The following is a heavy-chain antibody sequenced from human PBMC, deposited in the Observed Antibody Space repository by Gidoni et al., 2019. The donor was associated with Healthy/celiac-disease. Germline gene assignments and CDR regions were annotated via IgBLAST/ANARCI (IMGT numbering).Heavy chain of an antibody. CDR2: INHSGST. CDR1: GGSFRRYY. CDR3: ARQSYCSGGSCYPDDY. J-gene: IGHJ4*02. D-gene: IGHD2-15*01. Sequence: QVQLQQWGAGLLKPSETLSLTCALYGGSFRRYYWGWIRQPPGKGLEWIGEINHSGSTNYNPSLKSRVTISVDTSKNQFSLKLSSVTAADTAVYYCARQSYCSGGSCYPDDYWGQGTLVTVSS. V-gene: IGHV4-34*01.